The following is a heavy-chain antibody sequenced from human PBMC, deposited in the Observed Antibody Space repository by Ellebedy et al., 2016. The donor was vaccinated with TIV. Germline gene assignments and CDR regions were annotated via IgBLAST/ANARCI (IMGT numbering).Heavy chain of an antibody. D-gene: IGHD3-10*01. J-gene: IGHJ4*01. CDR3: AMGTGGFGESMW. CDR1: GYTFTSYD. CDR2: MNPNSGNT. Sequence: ASVKVSXXASGYTFTSYDINWVRQATGQGLEWMGWMNPNSGNTGYAPKFQGRVTMTRNTSITTAYMELSSLRSEDTAVYYCAMGTGGFGESMWWGHGSLVTVSS. V-gene: IGHV1-8*01.